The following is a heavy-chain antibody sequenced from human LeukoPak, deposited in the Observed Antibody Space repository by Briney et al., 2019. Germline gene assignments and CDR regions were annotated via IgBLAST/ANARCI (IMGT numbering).Heavy chain of an antibody. CDR2: IWYDGSNK. Sequence: GRSLRLSCAASGFTFSSYGMHWVRQSPGKGLEWVAGIWYDGSNKYYADSVKGRFTISRDNSKNTLYLQMNSLRAEDTAVYYCAREVIAAAGDFVDYWGQGTLVTVSS. CDR3: AREVIAAAGDFVDY. V-gene: IGHV3-33*01. CDR1: GFTFSSYG. D-gene: IGHD6-13*01. J-gene: IGHJ4*02.